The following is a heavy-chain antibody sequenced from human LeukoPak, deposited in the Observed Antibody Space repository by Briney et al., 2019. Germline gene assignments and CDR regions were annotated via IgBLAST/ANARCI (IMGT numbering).Heavy chain of an antibody. J-gene: IGHJ3*02. Sequence: PGGTLRLSCAASGFTFSNYGMSWVRQAPGKGLEWVGRIKSKTDGGSTDFAAPVKGRFTISRDDSKNTLYLQMNSLKTEDTAVYYCTTAGFNYYGDDAFDIWGQGTMVTVSS. D-gene: IGHD3-10*01. CDR3: TTAGFNYYGDDAFDI. V-gene: IGHV3-15*01. CDR2: IKSKTDGGST. CDR1: GFTFSNYG.